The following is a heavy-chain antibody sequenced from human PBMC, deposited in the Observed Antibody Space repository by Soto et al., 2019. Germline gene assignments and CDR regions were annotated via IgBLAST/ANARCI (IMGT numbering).Heavy chain of an antibody. D-gene: IGHD4-4*01. CDR2: INHSGST. Sequence: SETLSLTCAVYGGSFSGYYWSWIRQPPGKGLEWIGEINHSGSTNYNPSLKSRVTISVDTSKNQFSLKLSSVTAADTAVYYCARATRLTTPRYYYYYMDVWGKGTTVTVSS. CDR3: ARATRLTTPRYYYYYMDV. V-gene: IGHV4-34*01. J-gene: IGHJ6*03. CDR1: GGSFSGYY.